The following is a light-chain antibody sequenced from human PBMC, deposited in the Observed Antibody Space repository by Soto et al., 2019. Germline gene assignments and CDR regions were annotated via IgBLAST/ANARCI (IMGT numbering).Light chain of an antibody. CDR2: VGS. CDR3: QQTYTTPFT. CDR1: QSIISY. J-gene: IGKJ4*01. Sequence: DIQMTQSPSSLSASVGDRVTITCRASQSIISYLSWYQQKPGKAPKRLIYVGSTLQSGVPSRFSGSGSGTDVTLTISSLQPEDFATYFCQQTYTTPFTFGGGTKVDVK. V-gene: IGKV1-39*01.